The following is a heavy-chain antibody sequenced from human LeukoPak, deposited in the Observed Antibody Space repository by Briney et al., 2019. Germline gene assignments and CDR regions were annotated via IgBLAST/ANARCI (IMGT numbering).Heavy chain of an antibody. CDR3: ARDPGYYDSIY. V-gene: IGHV3-11*04. D-gene: IGHD3-22*01. CDR1: GFTFSDYY. Sequence: GGSLRLSCAASGFTFSDYYMSWIRQAPGKGVEGVSYISSSGSTIYYADSVKGRFTISRDNARHSLYLQMNSLRAEETAVYYCARDPGYYDSIYWGQGTLVTVSS. CDR2: ISSSGSTI. J-gene: IGHJ4*02.